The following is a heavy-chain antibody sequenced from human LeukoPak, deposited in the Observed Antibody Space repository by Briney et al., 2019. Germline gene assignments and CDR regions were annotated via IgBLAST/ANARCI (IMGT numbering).Heavy chain of an antibody. V-gene: IGHV3-7*01. CDR2: IKQDGSEK. D-gene: IGHD3-10*01. CDR1: GFTFSDYY. J-gene: IGHJ4*02. CDR3: ARDLPSVRGAHPRY. Sequence: GGSLRLSCAASGFTFSDYYMSWIRQAPGKGLEWVANIKQDGSEKYYVDSVKGRFTISRDNAKNSLYLQMNSLRAEDTAVYYCARDLPSVRGAHPRYWGQGTLVTVSS.